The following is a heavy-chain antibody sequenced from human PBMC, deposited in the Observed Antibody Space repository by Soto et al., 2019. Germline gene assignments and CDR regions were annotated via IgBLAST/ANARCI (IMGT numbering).Heavy chain of an antibody. D-gene: IGHD2-21*02. Sequence: HPGGSLRLSCAASGFNFRYYEMNWVRQAPGKGLEWVAYISSSGSPIYYADSVKGRFSISRDNAKDLLFLQMDGLRAEDTALFYCAREGSVGMTQMRFFDYWGRGTLVTVSS. V-gene: IGHV3-48*03. CDR2: ISSSGSPI. CDR1: GFNFRYYE. J-gene: IGHJ4*02. CDR3: AREGSVGMTQMRFFDY.